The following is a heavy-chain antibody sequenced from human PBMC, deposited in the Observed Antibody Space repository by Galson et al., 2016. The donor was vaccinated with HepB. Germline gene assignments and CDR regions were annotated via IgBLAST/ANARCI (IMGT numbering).Heavy chain of an antibody. CDR3: AGPLGATHYHYYPGMDV. V-gene: IGHV3-21*01. J-gene: IGHJ6*02. CDR1: GFTFSSYS. Sequence: SLRLSCAASGFTFSSYSMNWVRQAPGKGLEWVSSISSSSSYIYYADSVKGRFTISRDNAKNSLYLQMNSLRAEDTAVDYCAGPLGATHYHYYPGMDVWGQGTTVTVSS. D-gene: IGHD1-26*01. CDR2: ISSSSSYI.